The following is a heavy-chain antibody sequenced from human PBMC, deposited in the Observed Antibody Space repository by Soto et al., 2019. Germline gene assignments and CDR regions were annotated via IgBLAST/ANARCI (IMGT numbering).Heavy chain of an antibody. D-gene: IGHD2-15*01. Sequence: PGGSLRLSCAASGFTFSNAWMSWVRQAPGKGLEWVGRIKSKTDGGTTDYAAPVKGRITISRDDSKNTLYLQMNSLRTEDTAVYYCTTDLTVDIVVVVAAFRLDYWGQGTLVTVSS. CDR3: TTDLTVDIVVVVAAFRLDY. V-gene: IGHV3-15*01. CDR2: IKSKTDGGTT. CDR1: GFTFSNAW. J-gene: IGHJ4*02.